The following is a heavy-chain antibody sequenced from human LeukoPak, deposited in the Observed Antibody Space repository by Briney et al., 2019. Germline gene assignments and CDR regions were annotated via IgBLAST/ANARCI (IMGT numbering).Heavy chain of an antibody. CDR1: GYTFTGYY. Sequence: ASVKVSCKASGYTFTGYYMHWVRQAPGQGLEWMGWISPNSGATNYAQKFQGRVTMTRDTSISTAYMELSRLRSDDTAVYYCARDLLGSHTGYSSGAWDYWGQGTLVTVSS. J-gene: IGHJ4*02. V-gene: IGHV1-2*02. D-gene: IGHD3-9*01. CDR3: ARDLLGSHTGYSSGAWDY. CDR2: ISPNSGAT.